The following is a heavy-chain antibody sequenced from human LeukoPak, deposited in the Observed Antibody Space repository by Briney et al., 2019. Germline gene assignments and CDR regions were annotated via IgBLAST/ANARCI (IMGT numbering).Heavy chain of an antibody. CDR2: IKSDGTSI. CDR1: GFTFSNYG. J-gene: IGHJ6*02. D-gene: IGHD2-15*01. Sequence: GGSLRLSCAASGFTFSNYGMHWVRQAPGKGLVWVSRIKSDGTSINYADSVKGRFTISRDNAKNRLFLQMNSLRAEDTAVYFCARGHCSGGRCHSVGYYGMDVWGQGTTVTVSS. CDR3: ARGHCSGGRCHSVGYYGMDV. V-gene: IGHV3-74*01.